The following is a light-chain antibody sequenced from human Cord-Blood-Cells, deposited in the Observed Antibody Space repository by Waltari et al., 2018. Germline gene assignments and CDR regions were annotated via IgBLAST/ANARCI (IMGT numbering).Light chain of an antibody. CDR3: QQSYSTPT. J-gene: IGKJ1*01. CDR1: QSISSY. Sequence: DIQMTQSPSSLSASVEDRVTITCRASQSISSYLNWYQQKPGKDPKLLIYAASSLQSGVPSRFSGSGSGTDFTLTISSLQPEDFATYYCQQSYSTPTFGQGTKVEIK. CDR2: AAS. V-gene: IGKV1-39*01.